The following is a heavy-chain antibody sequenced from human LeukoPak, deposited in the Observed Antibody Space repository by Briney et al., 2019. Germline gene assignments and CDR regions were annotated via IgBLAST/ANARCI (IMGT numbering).Heavy chain of an antibody. CDR3: ARRVVPATYYYYYYYMDV. CDR1: SGSISTSNYY. V-gene: IGHV4-39*07. Sequence: SETLSLTCTVSSGSISTSNYYWGWVRQPPGKALEWIGNIFYSGSTYYSPSLKSRVTISLDTSKNQFSLKLSSVTAADTAVYYCARRVVPATYYYYYYYMDVWGKGTTVTISS. D-gene: IGHD2-2*01. CDR2: IFYSGST. J-gene: IGHJ6*03.